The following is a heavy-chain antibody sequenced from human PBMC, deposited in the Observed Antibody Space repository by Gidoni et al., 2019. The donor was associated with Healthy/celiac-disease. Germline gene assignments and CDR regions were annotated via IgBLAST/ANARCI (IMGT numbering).Heavy chain of an antibody. J-gene: IGHJ4*02. D-gene: IGHD3-9*01. V-gene: IGHV5-51*01. CDR1: GYSFTSYW. CDR3: ARRYYDILTGSVSFDY. Sequence: EVQLVQSGAEVQKPGESLKISCKGSGYSFTSYWIGWVRQMPGKGLEWMGIIYPGDSDTRYSPSFQGQVTISADKSISTAYLQWSSLKASDTAMYYCARRYYDILTGSVSFDYWGQGTLVTVSS. CDR2: IYPGDSDT.